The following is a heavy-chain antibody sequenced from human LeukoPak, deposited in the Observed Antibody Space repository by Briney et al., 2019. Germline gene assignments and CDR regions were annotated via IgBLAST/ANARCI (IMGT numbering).Heavy chain of an antibody. CDR3: ARCSTPHWIFDAFDV. V-gene: IGHV1-2*02. CDR1: GYTFTGHY. J-gene: IGHJ3*01. D-gene: IGHD1-1*01. Sequence: ASVKVSCKASGYTFTGHYMHWVRQAPGQGPEWMGWINPNSGGTNYAQKFQGRVTMTRDTSISTAYMELSGLRSDDTAVYYCARCSTPHWIFDAFDVWGQGTMVTVSS. CDR2: INPNSGGT.